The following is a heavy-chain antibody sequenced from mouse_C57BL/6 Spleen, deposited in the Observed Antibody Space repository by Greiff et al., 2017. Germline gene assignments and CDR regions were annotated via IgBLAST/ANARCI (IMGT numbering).Heavy chain of an antibody. D-gene: IGHD2-4*01. CDR1: GYSFTDYN. V-gene: IGHV1-39*01. J-gene: IGHJ1*03. CDR3: ARREEYDYDRYFDV. Sequence: VQLQQSGPELVKPGASVKISCKASGYSFTDYNMNWVKQSNGKSLEWIGVINPNYGTTSYNQKFKGKATLTVDQSSSTAYMQLNSLTSEDSAVYYGARREEYDYDRYFDVWGTGTTVTVSS. CDR2: INPNYGTT.